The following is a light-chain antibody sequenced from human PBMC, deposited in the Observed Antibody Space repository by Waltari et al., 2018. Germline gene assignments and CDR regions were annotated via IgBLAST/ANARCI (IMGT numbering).Light chain of an antibody. Sequence: SYVLTQPPSVSVAPGETARITCGGNNNGRKTVHWYQQKPGQTPVVVISYDSDRPSGIPERFSGSNSGNTATLTISRVEAGDEADYYCQVWDSSRDHGVFGTGTKVTVL. CDR3: QVWDSSRDHGV. J-gene: IGLJ1*01. CDR2: YDS. CDR1: NNGRKT. V-gene: IGLV3-21*04.